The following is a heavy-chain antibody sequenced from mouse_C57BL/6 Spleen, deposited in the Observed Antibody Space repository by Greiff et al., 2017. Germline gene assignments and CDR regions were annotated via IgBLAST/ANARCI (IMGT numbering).Heavy chain of an antibody. CDR2: IYPGGGYT. V-gene: IGHV1-63*01. J-gene: IGHJ4*01. Sequence: VKLKESGAELVRPGTSVKMSCKASGYTFTNYWIGWAKQRPGHGLEWIGDIYPGGGYTNYNEKFKGKATLTADKSSSTAYMQFSSLTSEDSAIYYCARGSGPYYAMDYWGQGTSVTVSS. CDR1: GYTFTNYW. D-gene: IGHD3-2*02. CDR3: ARGSGPYYAMDY.